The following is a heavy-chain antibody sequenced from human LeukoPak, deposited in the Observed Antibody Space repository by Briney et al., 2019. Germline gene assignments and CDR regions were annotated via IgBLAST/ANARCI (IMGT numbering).Heavy chain of an antibody. CDR2: ISGSGGSS. CDR3: AKDRGY. J-gene: IGHJ4*02. CDR1: GLAFSTYG. Sequence: SGGSLRLSCDASGLAFSTYGMTWVRPAPGKGLEWCSGISGSGGSSSYADSVKGRFTISRDNSNNTLYLQMNSLRAEDTAVYYCAKDRGYWGQGTLVTVSS. V-gene: IGHV3-23*01.